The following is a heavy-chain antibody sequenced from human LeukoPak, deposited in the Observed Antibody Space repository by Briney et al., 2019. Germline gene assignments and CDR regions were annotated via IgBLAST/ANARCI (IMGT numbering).Heavy chain of an antibody. CDR1: GGSFSGYY. CDR3: ATSLWGSYRYSYSVRYYFDY. CDR2: ISSSSSYI. J-gene: IGHJ4*02. Sequence: ETLSLTCAVYGGSFSGYYWSWVRQAPGKGLEWVSSISSSSSYIYYADSVKGRFTISRDNAKNSLYLQMNSLRAEDTAVYYCATSLWGSYRYSYSVRYYFDYWGQGTLVTVSS. V-gene: IGHV3-21*01. D-gene: IGHD3-16*02.